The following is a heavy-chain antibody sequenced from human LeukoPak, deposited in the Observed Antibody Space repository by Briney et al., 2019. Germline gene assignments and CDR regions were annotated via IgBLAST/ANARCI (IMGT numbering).Heavy chain of an antibody. D-gene: IGHD6-19*01. CDR3: AKDSSGWYRNPGYFDY. V-gene: IGHV3-30*02. J-gene: IGHJ4*02. CDR1: GFTFSSYG. Sequence: GGSLRLSCAASGFTFSSYGMHWVRQAPGKGLEWVAFIRYDGSNKYYADSVKGRFTISRDNSKNTLYLQMNSLRAEDTAVYYCAKDSSGWYRNPGYFDYWGQGTLVTVSS. CDR2: IRYDGSNK.